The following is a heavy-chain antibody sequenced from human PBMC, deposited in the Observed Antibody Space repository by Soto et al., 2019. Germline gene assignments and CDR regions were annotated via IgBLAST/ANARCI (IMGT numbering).Heavy chain of an antibody. CDR2: ITSDGDST. V-gene: IGHV3-64D*06. J-gene: IGHJ4*01. Sequence: GGSLRLSCSVSGFTFSNYAMHWARQAPGKGLEYVSGITSDGDSTWHADSVKDRFTISRDNSENTLFLQMSSLRVEDTAIYFCVKGNQLLRYYFEFWGPGTLVTVSS. D-gene: IGHD2-15*01. CDR1: GFTFSNYA. CDR3: VKGNQLLRYYFEF.